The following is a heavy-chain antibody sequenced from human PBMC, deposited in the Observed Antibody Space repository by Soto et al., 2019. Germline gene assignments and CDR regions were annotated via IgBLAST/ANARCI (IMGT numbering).Heavy chain of an antibody. J-gene: IGHJ4*02. Sequence: SETLSLTCTVSGGSISSNNYYWGWIRQPPRKGLEWIGSIYYSGTTYYNPSLKNRLTISVDTSKNQFSLKLSSVTAAATAVYYCASHRLLTPPVYWGQGTLVTVSS. D-gene: IGHD1-26*01. CDR1: GGSISSNNYY. CDR3: ASHRLLTPPVY. CDR2: IYYSGTT. V-gene: IGHV4-39*01.